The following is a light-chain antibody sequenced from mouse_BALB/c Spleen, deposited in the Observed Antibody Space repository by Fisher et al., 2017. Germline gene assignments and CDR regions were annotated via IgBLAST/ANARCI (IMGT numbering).Light chain of an antibody. Sequence: IVLTQTPAIMSASPGEKVTMTCSASSSVSYMHWYQQKSGTSPKLWIYGTSNLASGVPARFSGSGSGTSYSLTISRMEAEDAATYYCQQWSSYPLTFGAGTKLELK. CDR1: SSVSY. V-gene: IGKV4-57*01. CDR3: QQWSSYPLT. J-gene: IGKJ5*01. CDR2: GTS.